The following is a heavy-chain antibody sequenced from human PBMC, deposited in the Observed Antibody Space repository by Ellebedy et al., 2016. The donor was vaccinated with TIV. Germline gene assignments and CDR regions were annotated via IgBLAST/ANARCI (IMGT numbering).Heavy chain of an antibody. V-gene: IGHV3-74*01. CDR3: GRVFEY. CDR2: INGDGSST. Sequence: PGGSLRLSCAAYRLTFTNYWIHWVRQAPGQGLVWVSTINGDGSSTYYADSVNGRFTISRDNAKHALYLQMNNLGADDTAVYYCGRVFEYWGQGTLVTVSS. CDR1: RLTFTNYW. J-gene: IGHJ4*02.